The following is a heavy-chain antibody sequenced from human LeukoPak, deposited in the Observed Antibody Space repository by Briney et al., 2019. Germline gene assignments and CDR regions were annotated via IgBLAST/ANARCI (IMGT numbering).Heavy chain of an antibody. Sequence: GGSLRLSCAASGFTFSSYWMSWVRQAPGKGLEWVANIKQDGSEKYYVDSVKGRFTISRDNAKNSLYLQMNSLRAEDTAVYYCAREIVGAARGRFDYWGQGTLVTVPS. CDR2: IKQDGSEK. J-gene: IGHJ4*02. CDR3: AREIVGAARGRFDY. V-gene: IGHV3-7*01. D-gene: IGHD1-26*01. CDR1: GFTFSSYW.